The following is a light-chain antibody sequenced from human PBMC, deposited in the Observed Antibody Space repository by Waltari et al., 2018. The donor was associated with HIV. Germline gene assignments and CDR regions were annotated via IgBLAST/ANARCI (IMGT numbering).Light chain of an antibody. CDR2: LAS. CDR1: QGIRND. J-gene: IGKJ1*01. Sequence: DIQMTQSPSSLSASVGDRVTITCRASQGIRNDLVWFQQKPGKAPQRLIYLASNLQDGVPSRFSGSGSGTDFTLASSDLQPEDCATEYCLQQNNDRRTFGQGAKGE. CDR3: LQQNNDRRT. V-gene: IGKV1-17*02.